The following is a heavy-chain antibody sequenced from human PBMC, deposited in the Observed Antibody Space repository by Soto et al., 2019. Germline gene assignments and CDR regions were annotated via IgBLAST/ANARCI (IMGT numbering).Heavy chain of an antibody. Sequence: ASVKVSCKASGCTFTSYGISWVRQAPGQGLEWMGWISAYNGNTNYAQKRQGRVTMTTDTSTSTAYMELRSLSSDDTAVYYCARAAKGDYYYYYYMDVWGKGTTVTVSS. CDR2: ISAYNGNT. CDR3: ARAAKGDYYYYYYMDV. V-gene: IGHV1-18*01. J-gene: IGHJ6*03. CDR1: GCTFTSYG.